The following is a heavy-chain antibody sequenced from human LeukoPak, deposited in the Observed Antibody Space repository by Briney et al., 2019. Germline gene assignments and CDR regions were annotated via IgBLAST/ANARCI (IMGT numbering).Heavy chain of an antibody. CDR3: ARVLIQLWLRRGSDP. CDR1: GGTFSSYA. D-gene: IGHD5-18*01. CDR2: IIPIFGTA. Sequence: PGASVKVSCKASGGTFSSYAISWVRQAPGQGLEWMGGIIPIFGTANYAQKFQGRVTITADESTSTAYMELSSLRSDDTAVYYCARVLIQLWLRRGSDPWGQGTLVTVSS. V-gene: IGHV1-69*13. J-gene: IGHJ5*02.